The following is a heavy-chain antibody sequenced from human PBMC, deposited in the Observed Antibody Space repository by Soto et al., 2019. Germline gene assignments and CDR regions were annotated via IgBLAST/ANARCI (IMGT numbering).Heavy chain of an antibody. V-gene: IGHV3-33*01. Sequence: PGGSLRLSCAASGFTFSSYGMHWVHQAPGKGLEWVAVIWYDGSNKYYADSVKGRFTISRDNSKNTLYLQMNSLRAEDTAVYYCARDGDIVLMVYAPGDYYYGMDVWGQGTTVTVSS. CDR3: ARDGDIVLMVYAPGDYYYGMDV. J-gene: IGHJ6*02. D-gene: IGHD2-8*01. CDR1: GFTFSSYG. CDR2: IWYDGSNK.